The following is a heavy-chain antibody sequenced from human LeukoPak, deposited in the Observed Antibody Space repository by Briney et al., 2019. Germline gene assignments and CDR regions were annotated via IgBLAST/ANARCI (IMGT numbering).Heavy chain of an antibody. J-gene: IGHJ4*02. CDR1: GFSVSSNY. Sequence: GGSLRLSCAASGFSVSSNYMTWVRQAPGKGLECVSVIYGGGNTYYADSVGGRFTISRGNSKNTLYLQMSSLRVEDTAMYYCARGRWSSSGYQDYWGRGTLVTVSS. V-gene: IGHV3-53*01. CDR2: IYGGGNT. D-gene: IGHD3-22*01. CDR3: ARGRWSSSGYQDY.